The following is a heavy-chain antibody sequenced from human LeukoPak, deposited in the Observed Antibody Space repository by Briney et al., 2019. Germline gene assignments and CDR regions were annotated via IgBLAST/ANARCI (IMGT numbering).Heavy chain of an antibody. CDR3: ARDMGDWNARQGSWFDP. D-gene: IGHD1-1*01. CDR2: ISYDGSNK. CDR1: GFTFCSYA. J-gene: IGHJ5*02. Sequence: GGSLRLSCAASGFTFCSYAMHWVRQAPGKGLEWVAVISYDGSNKYYADSVKGRFTISRDNSQNTLYLQMNSLRAEDTAVYYCARDMGDWNARQGSWFDPWGQGTLVTVSS. V-gene: IGHV3-30*04.